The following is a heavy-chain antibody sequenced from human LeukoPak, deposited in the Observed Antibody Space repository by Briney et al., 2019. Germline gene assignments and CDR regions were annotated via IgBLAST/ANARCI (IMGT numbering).Heavy chain of an antibody. Sequence: GGSLRLSCAASGFTFSSYAMHWVRQAPGKGLEWVAVISYDGSNKYYADSVKGRFTISRDNSKNTLYLQMNSLRAEDTAAYYCARDKSSGWYVVSYWGQGTLVTVSS. D-gene: IGHD6-19*01. CDR2: ISYDGSNK. V-gene: IGHV3-30-3*01. J-gene: IGHJ4*02. CDR3: ARDKSSGWYVVSY. CDR1: GFTFSSYA.